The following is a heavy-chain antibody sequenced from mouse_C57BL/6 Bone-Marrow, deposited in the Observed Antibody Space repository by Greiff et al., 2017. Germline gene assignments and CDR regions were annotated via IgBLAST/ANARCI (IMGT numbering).Heavy chain of an antibody. Sequence: EVKLVESGGGLVKPGGSLKLSCAASGFTFSSYTMSWVRQTPEKRLEWVATIRGGGGNTYYPDSVKGRFTISRDNAKNTMYLQMSSLRSEDTALYYCARHGDYYGSSLFAYWGQGTLVTVSA. J-gene: IGHJ3*01. V-gene: IGHV5-9*01. CDR3: ARHGDYYGSSLFAY. CDR1: GFTFSSYT. CDR2: IRGGGGNT. D-gene: IGHD1-1*01.